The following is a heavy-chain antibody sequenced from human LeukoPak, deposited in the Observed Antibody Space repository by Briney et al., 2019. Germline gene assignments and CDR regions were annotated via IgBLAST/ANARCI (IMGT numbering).Heavy chain of an antibody. Sequence: SETLSLTCTVSGGSISSSSYYWGWIRQPPGKGLEWIGSIYYSGSTYYNPSLKSRVTISVDTSKNQFSLELSSVTAADTAVYYCARRRVESSGPFDYWGQGTLVTVSS. D-gene: IGHD3-22*01. V-gene: IGHV4-39*01. CDR2: IYYSGST. CDR3: ARRRVESSGPFDY. J-gene: IGHJ4*02. CDR1: GGSISSSSYY.